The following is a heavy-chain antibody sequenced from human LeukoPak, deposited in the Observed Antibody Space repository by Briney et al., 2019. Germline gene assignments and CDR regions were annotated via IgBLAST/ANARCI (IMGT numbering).Heavy chain of an antibody. V-gene: IGHV1-69*06. CDR1: GGTFSSYA. Sequence: ASVKVSCKASGGTFSSYAISWVRQAPGQGLEWMGGIIPIFGTANYAQKFQGRVTITADKSTSTAYMELRSLRSDDTAVYYCARDHYYYGSGSDYWGQGTLVTVSS. CDR3: ARDHYYYGSGSDY. D-gene: IGHD3-10*01. J-gene: IGHJ4*02. CDR2: IIPIFGTA.